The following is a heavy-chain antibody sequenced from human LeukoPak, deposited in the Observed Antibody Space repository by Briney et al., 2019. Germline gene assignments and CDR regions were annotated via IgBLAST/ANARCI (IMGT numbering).Heavy chain of an antibody. CDR1: GYTFTGYY. D-gene: IGHD2-21*01. CDR2: INPNSGGT. Sequence: ASVKVSCKASGYTFTGYYMHWVRQAPGQGLEWMGWINPNSGGTNYAQKFQGRVTMTRDTSISTAYMELSRLRSDDTAVYYCARDLGRIVGGAGRDAFDIWGQGTMVTVSS. J-gene: IGHJ3*02. CDR3: ARDLGRIVGGAGRDAFDI. V-gene: IGHV1-2*02.